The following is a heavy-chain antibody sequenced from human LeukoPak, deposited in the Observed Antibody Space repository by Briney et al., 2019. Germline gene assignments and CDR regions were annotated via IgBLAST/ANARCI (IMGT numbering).Heavy chain of an antibody. CDR1: GYTFTSYY. CDR2: INPSGGST. D-gene: IGHD3-22*01. V-gene: IGHV1-46*01. CDR3: ARDRSHYYDSSGYYYTPDAFDI. Sequence: ASVKVSCKASGYTFTSYYMHWVRQAPGQGLEWMGIINPSGGSTSYAQKFQGRVTMTRDTSTSTGYMELSSLRSEDTAVYYCARDRSHYYDSSGYYYTPDAFDIWGQGTMVTVSS. J-gene: IGHJ3*02.